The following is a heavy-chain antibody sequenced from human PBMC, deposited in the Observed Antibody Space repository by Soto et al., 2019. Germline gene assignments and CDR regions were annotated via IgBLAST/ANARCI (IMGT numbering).Heavy chain of an antibody. J-gene: IGHJ4*02. CDR3: ARDSLFTIFGVVTPRYFDY. CDR1: GDSVSSNSAA. D-gene: IGHD3-3*01. Sequence: SQTLSLTCAISGDSVSSNSAAWNWIRQSPSRGLEWLGRTYYRSKWYNDYAVSVKSRITINPDTSKNQFSLQLNSVTLEDTAVYYCARDSLFTIFGVVTPRYFDYWGQGTLVTSPQ. V-gene: IGHV6-1*01. CDR2: TYYRSKWYN.